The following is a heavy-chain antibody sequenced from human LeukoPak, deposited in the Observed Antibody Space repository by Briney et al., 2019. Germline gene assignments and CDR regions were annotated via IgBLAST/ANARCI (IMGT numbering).Heavy chain of an antibody. J-gene: IGHJ4*02. CDR2: IYHSGST. CDR1: GGSISSSNW. CDR3: ARDHFNSITKVRALTFDY. Sequence: SGTLSLTCAVSGGSISSSNWWSWVRQPPGKGLEWIGEIYHSGSTNYNPSLKSRVTISVDKSKNQFSLKLSSVTAADTAVYYCARDHFNSITKVRALTFDYWGQGTLVTVSS. D-gene: IGHD3-10*01. V-gene: IGHV4-4*02.